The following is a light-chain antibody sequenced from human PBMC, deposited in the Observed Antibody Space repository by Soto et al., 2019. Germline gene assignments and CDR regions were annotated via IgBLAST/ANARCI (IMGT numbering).Light chain of an antibody. V-gene: IGKV1-5*01. CDR3: QQYNTYST. CDR1: QGISNY. J-gene: IGKJ1*01. Sequence: DIQMTQSPSSLSASVGDRVTITCRASQGISNYLAWYQQTPGKAPKLLIYDASSLETGVPSRFSGSGSGTEFPLTISSLQPDDFATYYCQQYNTYSTFGRGTKVDIK. CDR2: DAS.